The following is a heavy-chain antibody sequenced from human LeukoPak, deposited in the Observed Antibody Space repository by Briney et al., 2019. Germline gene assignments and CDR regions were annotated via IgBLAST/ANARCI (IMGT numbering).Heavy chain of an antibody. CDR1: GYTFTSYG. J-gene: IGHJ4*02. Sequence: ASVKVSCKASGYTFTSYGISWVRQAPGQGLEWMGWTSAYNGNTNYAQKLQGRVTMTTDTSTSTAYMELRSLRSDDTAVYYCARVLGSGPNVPATGSFDYWGQGTLVTVSS. CDR2: TSAYNGNT. D-gene: IGHD2-2*01. V-gene: IGHV1-18*01. CDR3: ARVLGSGPNVPATGSFDY.